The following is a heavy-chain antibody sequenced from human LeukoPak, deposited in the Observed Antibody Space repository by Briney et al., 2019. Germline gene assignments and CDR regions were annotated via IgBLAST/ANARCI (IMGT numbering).Heavy chain of an antibody. CDR2: INPNSGGT. Sequence: ASVKVSCTPSPYTFTVSYMHWIRHAPGQGLGWMGWINPNSGGTNYAQKLQGRVNLTRDTYISTAYMEPSRLRSDYAGVYYWAREGEQRGLDYWGQGTLVTVSS. CDR3: AREGEQRGLDY. J-gene: IGHJ4*02. CDR1: PYTFTVSY. V-gene: IGHV1-2*02. D-gene: IGHD1/OR15-1a*01.